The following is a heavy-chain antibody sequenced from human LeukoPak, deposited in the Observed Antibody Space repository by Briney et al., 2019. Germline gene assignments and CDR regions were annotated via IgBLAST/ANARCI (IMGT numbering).Heavy chain of an antibody. CDR3: GKPAGLNVPSDY. D-gene: IGHD2-2*01. J-gene: IGHJ4*02. Sequence: PGGPLILPCAPSRLTFCYYAMTWGPQAPGKGLEWFSPISGSGSRTYYAYSLKGQFTITRDNSKTTRFLEMNRLTAEATAVSYCGKPAGLNVPSDYWGQGTLVTVSS. CDR1: RLTFCYYA. V-gene: IGHV3-23*01. CDR2: ISGSGSRT.